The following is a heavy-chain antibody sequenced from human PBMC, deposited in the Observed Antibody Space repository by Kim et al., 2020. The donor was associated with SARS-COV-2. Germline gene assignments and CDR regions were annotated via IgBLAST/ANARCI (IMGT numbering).Heavy chain of an antibody. J-gene: IGHJ5*02. CDR2: GSSSKQ. CDR3: ARECHP. Sequence: GSSSKQYYQDAVKGRFTISRDNAKNSLYLQMNSLRAEDTAVYYCARECHPWGQGTLVTGPS. V-gene: IGHV3-21*01. D-gene: IGHD2-2*01.